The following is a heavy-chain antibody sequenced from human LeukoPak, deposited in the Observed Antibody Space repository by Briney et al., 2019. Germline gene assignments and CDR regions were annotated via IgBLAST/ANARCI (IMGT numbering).Heavy chain of an antibody. D-gene: IGHD3-22*01. CDR2: IYYSGST. CDR3: ARASSYYDSSGYLYYFDY. Sequence: PSETLSLTCTVSGGSISSSSYYWSWIRQPPGKGLEWIGYIYYSGSTNYNPSLKSRVTISVDTSKNQFSLKLSSVTAADTAVYYCARASSYYDSSGYLYYFDYWGQGTLVTVSS. V-gene: IGHV4-61*01. J-gene: IGHJ4*02. CDR1: GGSISSSSYY.